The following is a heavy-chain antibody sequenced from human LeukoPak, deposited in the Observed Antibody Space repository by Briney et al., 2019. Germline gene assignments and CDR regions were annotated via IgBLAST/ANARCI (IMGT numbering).Heavy chain of an antibody. Sequence: LPGGSLRLSRAATGFTFDDYAMHWVRQAPGKGLEWVSGISWNSGSIGYADSVKGRFTISRDNAKNSLYLQMNSLRAEDTALYYCAKDMGLWFGELFDYWGQGTLVTVSS. V-gene: IGHV3-9*01. CDR1: GFTFDDYA. CDR3: AKDMGLWFGELFDY. D-gene: IGHD3-10*01. CDR2: ISWNSGSI. J-gene: IGHJ4*02.